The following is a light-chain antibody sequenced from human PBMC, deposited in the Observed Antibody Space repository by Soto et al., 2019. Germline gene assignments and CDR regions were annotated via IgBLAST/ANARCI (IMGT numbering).Light chain of an antibody. Sequence: QSVLTQPASVSGSPGQSITISCTGTSSDVGGYNYVSWYQQQSGKAPKLMIHEVSNRPSGVSNRFSGSKSGNTASLTISGLQADDEADYYCSSYTSSPAYV. CDR1: SSDVGGYNY. CDR2: EVS. CDR3: SSYTSSPAYV. V-gene: IGLV2-14*01. J-gene: IGLJ1*01.